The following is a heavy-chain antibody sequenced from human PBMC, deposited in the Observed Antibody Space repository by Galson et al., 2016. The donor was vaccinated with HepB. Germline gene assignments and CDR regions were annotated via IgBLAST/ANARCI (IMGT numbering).Heavy chain of an antibody. Sequence: SLRLSCEASGFTFNHYGMHWVRQAPGQGLEWLAVITSDLSNEFSAQSVQGRFTISRDNSKNTLFLQMNSLGVEDTAVYYCAKAPNPGTTLKPLDYWGQGNLVTVSS. D-gene: IGHD1-7*01. CDR2: ITSDLSNE. V-gene: IGHV3-30*18. J-gene: IGHJ4*02. CDR1: GFTFNHYG. CDR3: AKAPNPGTTLKPLDY.